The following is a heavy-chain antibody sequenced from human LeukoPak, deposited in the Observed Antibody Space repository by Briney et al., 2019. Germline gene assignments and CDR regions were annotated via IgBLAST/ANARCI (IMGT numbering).Heavy chain of an antibody. CDR3: ARDVGYCSGGSCYSNYYFDY. D-gene: IGHD2-15*01. V-gene: IGHV4-4*02. J-gene: IGHJ4*02. CDR1: GCSISSSNG. Sequence: PTETLSLTCAVPGCSISSSNGWSGARTPPGKGLEWIGEIYHSGSTNYNPSLKNRVTISVDKSKNQFSLKLSSVTAADTAVYYCARDVGYCSGGSCYSNYYFDYWGQGTLVTVSS. CDR2: IYHSGST.